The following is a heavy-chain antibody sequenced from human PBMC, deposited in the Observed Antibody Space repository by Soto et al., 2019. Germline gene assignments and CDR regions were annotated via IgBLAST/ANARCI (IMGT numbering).Heavy chain of an antibody. D-gene: IGHD6-19*01. CDR3: ARAAVVFAGGTYGMDV. V-gene: IGHV5-51*01. CDR1: GYSFTSYW. Sequence: GESLKISCKGSGYSFTSYWIGWVRQMPGKGLEWMGTIYPDDSDTRYSPSFQGQVTISADKSIQTAYLQWSSLKASDTAMYYCARAAVVFAGGTYGMDVWGQGTTVTVSS. CDR2: IYPDDSDT. J-gene: IGHJ6*02.